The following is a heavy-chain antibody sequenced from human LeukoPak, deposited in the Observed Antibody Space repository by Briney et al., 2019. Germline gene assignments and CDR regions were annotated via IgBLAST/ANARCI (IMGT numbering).Heavy chain of an antibody. J-gene: IGHJ4*02. V-gene: IGHV4-59*01. D-gene: IGHD3-22*01. CDR2: ISCSGST. Sequence: SETLSLTCTVSGGSISSYYWSWIRQPPGKGLEWIGYISCSGSTNYNPSLKSRVTISVDMSKNQFSLKLSSVTAADTAVYYCARVPNYYDSSGYRRNIYFDYWGQGTLVTVSS. CDR3: ARVPNYYDSSGYRRNIYFDY. CDR1: GGSISSYY.